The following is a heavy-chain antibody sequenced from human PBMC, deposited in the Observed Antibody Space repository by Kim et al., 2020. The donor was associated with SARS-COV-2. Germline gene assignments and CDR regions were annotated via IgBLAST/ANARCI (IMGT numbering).Heavy chain of an antibody. Sequence: NYTPSLKSRVTISVDTSKSQFSLKLSSVTAADTAVYYCARQGYSGYVVDYWGQGTLVTVSS. CDR3: ARQGYSGYVVDY. D-gene: IGHD5-12*01. V-gene: IGHV4-59*08. J-gene: IGHJ4*02.